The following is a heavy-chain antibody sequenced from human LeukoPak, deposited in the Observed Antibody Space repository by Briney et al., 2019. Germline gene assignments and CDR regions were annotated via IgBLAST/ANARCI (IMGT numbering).Heavy chain of an antibody. CDR3: ARDLYSNYPFDY. D-gene: IGHD4-11*01. V-gene: IGHV3-11*06. J-gene: IGHJ4*02. Sequence: GRFTISRDNAKNSLYLQMHNLRAEDTAVYYCARDLYSNYPFDYWGQGTLVTVSS.